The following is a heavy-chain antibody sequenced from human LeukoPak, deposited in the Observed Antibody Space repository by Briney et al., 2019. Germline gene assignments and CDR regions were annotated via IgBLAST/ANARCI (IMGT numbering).Heavy chain of an antibody. CDR3: ASSNYYDSSGYSQDAFDI. J-gene: IGHJ3*02. Sequence: SQTLSLTCAISGDSVSSNSAAWNWIRQSPSRGLEWLGRTYYRSKWYNESRITINPDTSKNQFSLQLNSVTPEDTAVYYCASSNYYDSSGYSQDAFDIWGQGTMVTVSS. D-gene: IGHD3-22*01. CDR2: TYYRSKWYN. CDR1: GDSVSSNSAA. V-gene: IGHV6-1*01.